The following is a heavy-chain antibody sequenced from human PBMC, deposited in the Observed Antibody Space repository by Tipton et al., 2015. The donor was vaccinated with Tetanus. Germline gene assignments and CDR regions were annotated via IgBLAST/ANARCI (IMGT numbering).Heavy chain of an antibody. CDR2: ISSSSSYT. V-gene: IGHV3-11*06. CDR3: ARDFTIFGVAYYYYGMDV. CDR1: GFTFSDYY. D-gene: IGHD3-3*01. Sequence: SLRLSCAASGFTFSDYYMSWIRQAPGKGLEWVSYISSSSSYTNYADSVKGRFTISRDNAKNSLYLQMNSLRAEDTAVYYCARDFTIFGVAYYYYGMDVWGQGTTVTVSS. J-gene: IGHJ6*02.